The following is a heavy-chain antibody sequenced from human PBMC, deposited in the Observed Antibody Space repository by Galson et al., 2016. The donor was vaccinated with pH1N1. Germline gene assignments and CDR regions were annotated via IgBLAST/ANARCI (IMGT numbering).Heavy chain of an antibody. V-gene: IGHV3-7*04. D-gene: IGHD6-13*01. CDR2: IKHDGSVK. J-gene: IGHJ1*01. CDR3: ARAIGAGDCH. Sequence: SLRLSCAASGFTFSTYWLTSVRQAPGKGLEWVANIKHDGSVKHYVDSVKGRFTISRDNAKNSLYLQMNSLRAEDTAVYSCARAIGAGDCHWGQGTLVTVSS. CDR1: GFTFSTYW.